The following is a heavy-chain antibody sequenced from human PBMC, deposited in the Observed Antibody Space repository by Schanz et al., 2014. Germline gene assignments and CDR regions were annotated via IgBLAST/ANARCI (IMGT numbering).Heavy chain of an antibody. CDR2: IYYSGST. J-gene: IGHJ6*02. Sequence: QVQLQESGPGLVKPSETLSLTCTVSGGSISASYWGWIRQPPGKGLEVIAYIYYSGSTNYNPSLRGRVTISLDTSKNQFSLKLRSVTSADTAVYYCARDPGYSGQYGLDVWGQGTTVTVSS. CDR1: GGSISASY. V-gene: IGHV4-59*01. CDR3: ARDPGYSGQYGLDV. D-gene: IGHD6-13*01.